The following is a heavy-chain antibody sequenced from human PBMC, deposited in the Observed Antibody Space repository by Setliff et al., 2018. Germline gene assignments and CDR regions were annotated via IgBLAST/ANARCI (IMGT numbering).Heavy chain of an antibody. CDR2: IWDDGGNK. D-gene: IGHD6-6*01. V-gene: IGHV3-30*02. J-gene: IGHJ4*02. CDR1: GFTFSSYR. Sequence: GGSLRLSCAASGFTFSSYRMHWVRQAPGKGLEWVAVIWDDGGNKYHADSVKGRFTISRDNSKNTLYLQMNSLRPEDTAVYYCVKESIVTRYFDYWGQGTLVTVSS. CDR3: VKESIVTRYFDY.